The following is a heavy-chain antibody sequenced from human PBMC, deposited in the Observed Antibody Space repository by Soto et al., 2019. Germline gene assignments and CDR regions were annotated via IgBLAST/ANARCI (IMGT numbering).Heavy chain of an antibody. CDR2: ISGYNGNT. V-gene: IGHV1-18*01. Sequence: QVKLVQSGAEVKKPGASVRVSCKTSGYTFSSYGITWVRQAPGQGLGWMGWISGYNGNTEYAQSLQGRVTMTIDTSTSTAYMDLTSLRSEDTAIYYCARVYGSGSYSPGQYWGQGTLVNVSS. J-gene: IGHJ4*02. CDR1: GYTFSSYG. CDR3: ARVYGSGSYSPGQY. D-gene: IGHD3-10*01.